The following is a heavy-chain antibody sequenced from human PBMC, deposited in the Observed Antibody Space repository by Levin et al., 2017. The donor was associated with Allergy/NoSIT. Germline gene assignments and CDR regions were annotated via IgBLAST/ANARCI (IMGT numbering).Heavy chain of an antibody. V-gene: IGHV4-39*01. CDR3: ASDYGDYEEKDPRFDY. J-gene: IGHJ4*02. CDR1: GGSISSSSYY. Sequence: PSETLSLTCTVSGGSISSSSYYWGWIRQPPGKGLEWIGSIYYSGSTYYNPSLKSRVTISVDTSKNQFSLKLSSVTAADTAVYYCASDYGDYEEKDPRFDYWGQGTLVTVSS. D-gene: IGHD4-17*01. CDR2: IYYSGST.